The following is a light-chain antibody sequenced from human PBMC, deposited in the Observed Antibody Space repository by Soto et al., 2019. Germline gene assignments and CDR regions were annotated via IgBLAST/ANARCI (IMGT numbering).Light chain of an antibody. V-gene: IGKV1-39*01. CDR2: AAS. Sequence: DIQLTQSPSFLSASLGDRVTITCRASQGISSYLNWYQQKPGKAPKLLIYAASSLQSGVPSRFSGSGSGTDFTLTISSLQPEDFATYYCQQSYSTPITFGQGTRLEIK. CDR1: QGISSY. J-gene: IGKJ5*01. CDR3: QQSYSTPIT.